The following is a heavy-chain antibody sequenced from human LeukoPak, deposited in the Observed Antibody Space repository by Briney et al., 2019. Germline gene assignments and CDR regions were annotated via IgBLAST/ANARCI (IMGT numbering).Heavy chain of an antibody. CDR3: AKIIAAAGNDY. D-gene: IGHD6-13*01. V-gene: IGHV3-30*18. CDR1: GFTFSSYG. Sequence: GGSLRLSCAASGFTFSSYGMHWVRQAPGKGLEWVAVISYDGSNKYYADSVKGRFTISRDNSKNTLYLQMNSLRTEDTAVYYCAKIIAAAGNDYWGQGTLVTVSS. CDR2: ISYDGSNK. J-gene: IGHJ4*02.